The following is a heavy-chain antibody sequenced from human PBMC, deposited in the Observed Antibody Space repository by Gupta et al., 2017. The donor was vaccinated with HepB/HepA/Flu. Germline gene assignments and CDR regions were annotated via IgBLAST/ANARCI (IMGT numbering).Heavy chain of an antibody. Sequence: QVQLVESGGGVVQPGRSLRLSCAASGLTFCSYGLHWVRQAPGKGLEWVAVIWYDGRNKYYADSVKGRFTISRDNSKNTLYLQMNSLRAEDTAVYYCARGGVGSSSIKGAFDIWGQGTMVTVSS. CDR1: GLTFCSYG. J-gene: IGHJ3*02. V-gene: IGHV3-33*01. CDR3: ARGGVGSSSIKGAFDI. D-gene: IGHD6-6*01. CDR2: IWYDGRNK.